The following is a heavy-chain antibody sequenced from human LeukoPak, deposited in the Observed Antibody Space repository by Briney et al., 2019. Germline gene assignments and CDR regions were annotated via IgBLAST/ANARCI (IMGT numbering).Heavy chain of an antibody. V-gene: IGHV4-61*05. D-gene: IGHD6-13*01. CDR3: AGSIIAAAPTAFDI. CDR1: GGSISSSSYY. Sequence: SETLSLTFTVSGGSISSSSYYWGWIRQPPGKGLEWIGYIYYSGSTNYNPSLKSRVTISVDTSKNQFSLKLSSVTAADTAVYYCAGSIIAAAPTAFDIWGQGTMVTVSS. J-gene: IGHJ3*02. CDR2: IYYSGST.